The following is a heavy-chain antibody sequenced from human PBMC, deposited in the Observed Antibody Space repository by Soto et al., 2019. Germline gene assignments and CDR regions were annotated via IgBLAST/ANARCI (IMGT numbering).Heavy chain of an antibody. V-gene: IGHV1-69*12. Sequence: QVQLVQSGAEVKKPGSSVKVSCKASGGTFSSYAISWVRQAPGQGLEWMGGIIPIFGTANYAQKFQGRVKITADESTSTAYMELGSLRSEDTAVYYCASSLEGAGARQGGNWGQGTLVTVSS. CDR2: IIPIFGTA. CDR3: ASSLEGAGARQGGN. D-gene: IGHD1-26*01. CDR1: GGTFSSYA. J-gene: IGHJ4*02.